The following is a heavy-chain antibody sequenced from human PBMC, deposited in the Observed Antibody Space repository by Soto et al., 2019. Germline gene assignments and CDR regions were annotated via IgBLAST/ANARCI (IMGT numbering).Heavy chain of an antibody. CDR2: IIPIFGTA. CDR3: AIKEGIAAARNPNWCDP. CDR1: GGTFSSYA. Sequence: ASVKVSCKASGGTFSSYAISWVRQAPGQGLEWMGGIIPIFGTANYAQKFQGRVTITADESTSTAYMELSSLRSEDTAVYYCAIKEGIAAARNPNWCDPWGQGTLLNVSS. D-gene: IGHD6-13*01. J-gene: IGHJ5*02. V-gene: IGHV1-69*13.